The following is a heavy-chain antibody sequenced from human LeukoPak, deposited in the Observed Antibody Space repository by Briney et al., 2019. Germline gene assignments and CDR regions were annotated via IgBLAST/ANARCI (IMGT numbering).Heavy chain of an antibody. J-gene: IGHJ4*02. D-gene: IGHD3-10*01. CDR3: ASLLWFGDFDY. CDR2: VSPNNGGT. Sequence: ASVKVSCKTSGYIVTGFFIHWVRQAPGHGFEWMGSVSPNNGGTSYAERFQGRVNMTSDTSTRTAYLQLSGLRFDDTAVYYCASLLWFGDFDYWGQGTPVTVSS. CDR1: GYIVTGFF. V-gene: IGHV1-2*02.